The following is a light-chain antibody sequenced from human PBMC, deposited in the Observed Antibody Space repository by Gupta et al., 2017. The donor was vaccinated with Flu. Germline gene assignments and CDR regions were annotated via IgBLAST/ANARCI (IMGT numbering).Light chain of an antibody. CDR2: DVD. V-gene: IGLV2-11*01. CDR1: SSDVGAWDF. J-gene: IGLJ2*01. Sequence: QSALPQPRSVSGSAGQSVTISCTGTSSDVGAWDFVSWYQQHPGRAPKAIIYDVDRRPSGVPDRFSGAKFGNTASLTISGLQVDDEADYYCYSYAGTYTFVFGGGTRLTVL. CDR3: YSYAGTYTFV.